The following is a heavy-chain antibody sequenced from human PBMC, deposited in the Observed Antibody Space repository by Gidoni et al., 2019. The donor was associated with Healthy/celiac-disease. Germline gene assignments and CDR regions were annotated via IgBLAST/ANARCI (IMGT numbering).Heavy chain of an antibody. J-gene: IGHJ3*02. CDR2: IKQDGSEK. CDR3: ARGMIYYDSSGYYRDDAFDI. Sequence: EVQLVESGGGLAQPGGSLRLSCAASGFTFSSYWMSWVRQAPGKGLEWVANIKQDGSEKYYVDSVKGRFTISRDNAKNSLYLQMNSLRAEDTAVYYCARGMIYYDSSGYYRDDAFDIWGQGTMVTVSS. V-gene: IGHV3-7*03. D-gene: IGHD3-22*01. CDR1: GFTFSSYW.